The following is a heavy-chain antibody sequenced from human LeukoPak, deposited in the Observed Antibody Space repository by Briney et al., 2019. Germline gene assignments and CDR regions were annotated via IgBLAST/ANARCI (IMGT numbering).Heavy chain of an antibody. CDR2: IWFDGSYK. CDR3: ARDLGITADGNYFDY. Sequence: PGGSLRLSCAASGFTFSDYGMHWVRLAPGKGLEWVAVIWFDGSYKYYADSVEGRFTVSRDNSKYTLILQMNSLRAEDTAVYYCARDLGITADGNYFDYWGQGTLVTVSS. J-gene: IGHJ4*02. D-gene: IGHD6-13*01. V-gene: IGHV3-33*01. CDR1: GFTFSDYG.